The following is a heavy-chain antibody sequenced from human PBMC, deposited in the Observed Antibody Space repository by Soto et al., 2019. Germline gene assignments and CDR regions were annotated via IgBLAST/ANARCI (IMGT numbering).Heavy chain of an antibody. V-gene: IGHV1-46*01. CDR3: ARAQYYDFWSGYPEGVYMDV. CDR2: INPSGGST. Sequence: ASVKVSCKASGYTFTSYYMHWVRQAPGQGLEWMGIINPSGGSTSYAQKFQGRVTMTRDTSTSTVYMELSSLRSEDTAVYYCARAQYYDFWSGYPEGVYMDVWGKGTTGTVS. CDR1: GYTFTSYY. J-gene: IGHJ6*03. D-gene: IGHD3-3*01.